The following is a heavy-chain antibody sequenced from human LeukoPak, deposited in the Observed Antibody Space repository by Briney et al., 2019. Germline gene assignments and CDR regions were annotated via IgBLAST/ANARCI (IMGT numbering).Heavy chain of an antibody. CDR1: GFTFKNYR. CDR3: ARNRATNDY. D-gene: IGHD1-26*01. J-gene: IGHJ4*02. V-gene: IGHV3-7*01. Sequence: GGSLRLSCTASGFTFKNYRMTWVRQAPGKGLEWVASMKDDGNEIQYVDSVKGRFTISRDKAKNSLYLQMNNLRAEDMAVYYCARNRATNDYWGQGTLVTVSS. CDR2: MKDDGNEI.